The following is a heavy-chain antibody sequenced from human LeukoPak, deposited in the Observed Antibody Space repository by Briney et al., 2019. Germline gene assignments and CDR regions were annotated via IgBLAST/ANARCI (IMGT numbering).Heavy chain of an antibody. CDR3: AGICGGDCYFDY. D-gene: IGHD2-21*02. V-gene: IGHV1-69*04. J-gene: IGHJ4*02. Sequence: AASVKVSCKASGGTFSSYAISRVRQAPGQGLEWMGRIIPILGIANYAQKFQGRVTITADKSTSTAYMELSSLRSEDTAVYYCAGICGGDCYFDYWGQGTLVTVSS. CDR1: GGTFSSYA. CDR2: IIPILGIA.